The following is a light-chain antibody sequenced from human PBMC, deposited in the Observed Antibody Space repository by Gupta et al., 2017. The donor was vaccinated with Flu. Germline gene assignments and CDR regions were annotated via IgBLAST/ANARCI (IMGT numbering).Light chain of an antibody. CDR2: SRN. CDR3: VAWDDSVNGWV. CDR1: SSNIGSNN. J-gene: IGLJ3*02. V-gene: IGLV1-44*01. Sequence: RVTITCSGSSSNIGSNNVNWYQQLPGTAPKLLIYSRNQRRSGVPDRFSGSKSGTAVSLAISGLQAEDEADYYCVAWDDSVNGWVFGGGTKLTVL.